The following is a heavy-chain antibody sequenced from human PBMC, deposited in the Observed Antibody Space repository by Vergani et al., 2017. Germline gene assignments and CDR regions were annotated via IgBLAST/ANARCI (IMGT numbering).Heavy chain of an antibody. Sequence: QLQLQESVPGLVKPSATLSLTCSVSGASIRSSNYYWGWIPKPPGKGRGWIAIIYYSGRTYYNPSLKSRVTISVDTSKNQFSLKRSSVTAADTAVYFCARHSTVEWLVKLGWIDPWGQGILVTVSS. D-gene: IGHD6-19*01. CDR2: IYYSGRT. V-gene: IGHV4-39*01. CDR3: ARHSTVEWLVKLGWIDP. CDR1: GASIRSSNYY. J-gene: IGHJ5*02.